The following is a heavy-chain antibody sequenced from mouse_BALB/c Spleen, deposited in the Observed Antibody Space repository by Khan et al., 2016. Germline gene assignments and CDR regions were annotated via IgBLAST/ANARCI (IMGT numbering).Heavy chain of an antibody. Sequence: EMELVESGGGLVQPGGSLKLSCAASGFTFSSYGMSWVRQTPDKRLELVATINSNGGSTYYPDSVKGRFTISRDNAKNTLYLQMSSLKSEDTAMYYCARGRQLGLKYFDYWGQGTTLTVSS. CDR1: GFTFSSYG. J-gene: IGHJ2*01. CDR2: INSNGGST. V-gene: IGHV5-6-3*01. CDR3: ARGRQLGLKYFDY. D-gene: IGHD3-2*01.